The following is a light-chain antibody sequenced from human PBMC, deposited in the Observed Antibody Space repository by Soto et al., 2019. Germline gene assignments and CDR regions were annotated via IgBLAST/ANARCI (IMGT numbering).Light chain of an antibody. CDR1: QSVSSK. J-gene: IGKJ1*01. Sequence: EMVMTQSPVTLSVSPGERVTLSCRASQSVSSKLAWYQQKPGQAPRLLIYGASTRATGVPARFSGSGSGTEFTLTISSLQSEDFAVYYCQQYNNWPRTFGQGTKVEIK. CDR3: QQYNNWPRT. V-gene: IGKV3-15*01. CDR2: GAS.